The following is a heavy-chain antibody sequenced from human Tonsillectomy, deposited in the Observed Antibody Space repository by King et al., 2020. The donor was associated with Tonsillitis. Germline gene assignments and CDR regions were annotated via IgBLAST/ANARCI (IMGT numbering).Heavy chain of an antibody. CDR2: ISNGGDIT. J-gene: IGHJ4*02. Sequence: VQLVESGGGLVQPGESLRLSCAASGFTFSNFGISWVRQAPGKGLEWVSDISNGGDITYYADSVKGRLTISRDNSKNPLYLQMNRLRAEDTALYYCAKAVFHNGLYDYWGQGTRVTVSS. D-gene: IGHD2-8*01. CDR1: GFTFSNFG. CDR3: AKAVFHNGLYDY. V-gene: IGHV3-23*04.